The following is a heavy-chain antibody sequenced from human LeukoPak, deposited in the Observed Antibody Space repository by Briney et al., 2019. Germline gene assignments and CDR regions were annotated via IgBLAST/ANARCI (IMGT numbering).Heavy chain of an antibody. CDR2: ISGSGGST. CDR3: AKGGCSGGSCYYPYYFDY. CDR1: GFTFSSYA. D-gene: IGHD2-15*01. J-gene: IGHJ4*02. Sequence: PGGSLRLSCAASGFTFSSYAMSWVRQAPGKGLEWVSAISGSGGSTYYADSVKGRFTISRDNSKNTLYLQMNSLRAEDTTVYYCAKGGCSGGSCYYPYYFDYWGQGTLVTVSS. V-gene: IGHV3-23*01.